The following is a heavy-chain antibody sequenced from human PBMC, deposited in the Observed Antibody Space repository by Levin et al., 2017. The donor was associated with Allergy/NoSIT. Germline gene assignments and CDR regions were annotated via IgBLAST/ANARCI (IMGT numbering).Heavy chain of an antibody. D-gene: IGHD5-18*01. V-gene: IGHV3-9*01. Sequence: PGGSLRLSCAASGFTFDDYAMHWVRQAPGKGLEWVSGISWNSGSIGYADSVKGRFTISRDNAKNSLYLQMNSLRAEDTALYYCAKARRYSYGLDYWGQGTLVTVSS. CDR1: GFTFDDYA. CDR3: AKARRYSYGLDY. CDR2: ISWNSGSI. J-gene: IGHJ4*02.